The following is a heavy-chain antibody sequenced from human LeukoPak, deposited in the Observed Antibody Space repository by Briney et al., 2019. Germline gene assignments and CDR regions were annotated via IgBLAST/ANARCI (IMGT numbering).Heavy chain of an antibody. CDR1: GGPISSYY. J-gene: IGHJ4*02. D-gene: IGHD3-22*01. Sequence: SETLSLTCTVSGGPISSYYWSWIRQPPGKGLEWIRHIYYSGSTNYNPSLKSRVTISVDTSKNQFSLKLSSVTAADTAVYYCARVDSGAYRGFDYWGQGTLVTVSS. V-gene: IGHV4-59*01. CDR3: ARVDSGAYRGFDY. CDR2: IYYSGST.